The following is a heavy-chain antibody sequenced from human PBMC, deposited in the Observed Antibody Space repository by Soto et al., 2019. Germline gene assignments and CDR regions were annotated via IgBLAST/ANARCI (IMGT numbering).Heavy chain of an antibody. V-gene: IGHV4-30-4*01. CDR2: SYYSGYT. CDR1: GGSIRSGDHY. J-gene: IGHJ4*02. Sequence: QVQLQESGPGLVKPSQTLSLTFTVSGGSIRSGDHYWSWIRQPPGKGLVWIGYSYYSGYTYYNPSLKIRVTISVDTSKYHFSLKLSSVTAADTAVYYWARGGHGYAILTGFSLHYWGQGTLVTVSS. CDR3: ARGGHGYAILTGFSLHY. D-gene: IGHD3-9*01.